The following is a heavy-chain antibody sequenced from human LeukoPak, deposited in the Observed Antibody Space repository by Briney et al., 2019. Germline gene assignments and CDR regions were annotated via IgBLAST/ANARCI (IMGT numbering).Heavy chain of an antibody. Sequence: PGGSLRLSCAASGFTFSSYSMNWVRQAPGKGLEWVSSTSSSSSYIYYADSVKGRFTISRDNAKNSLYLQMSSLRAEDTAVYYCARPPRFLEWLMDVWGKGTTVTVSS. CDR1: GFTFSSYS. CDR2: TSSSSSYI. CDR3: ARPPRFLEWLMDV. V-gene: IGHV3-21*01. J-gene: IGHJ6*04. D-gene: IGHD3-3*01.